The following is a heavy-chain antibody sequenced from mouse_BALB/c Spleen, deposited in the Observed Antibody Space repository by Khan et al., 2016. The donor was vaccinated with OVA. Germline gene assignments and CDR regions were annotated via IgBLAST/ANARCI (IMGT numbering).Heavy chain of an antibody. J-gene: IGHJ2*01. CDR1: GYSITSGYG. CDR2: ISYSGST. V-gene: IGHV3-2*02. CDR3: ARTARIKY. Sequence: EVKLLESGPGLVKPSQSLSLTCTVTGYSITSGYGWNCIRQFPGNKLEWMGYISYSGSTNYNPSLKSRISITRDTSKNQFFLQLNSVTTEDTATYDWARTARIKYWGQGTTLTVSS. D-gene: IGHD1-2*01.